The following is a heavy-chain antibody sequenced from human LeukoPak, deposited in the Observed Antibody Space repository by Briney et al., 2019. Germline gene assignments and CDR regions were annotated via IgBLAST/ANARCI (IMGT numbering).Heavy chain of an antibody. CDR1: GFDFSTFW. Sequence: GGSLRLSCATSGFDFSTFWMHWVRQAPGKGLVWVARINSDGNIISYADSVKGRFTISRDNAKNTLDLQMSSLRAEDTAVYYCATYLTLDSTWGQGTLVSVSS. V-gene: IGHV3-74*01. CDR3: ATYLTLDST. CDR2: INSDGNII. D-gene: IGHD6-13*01. J-gene: IGHJ5*02.